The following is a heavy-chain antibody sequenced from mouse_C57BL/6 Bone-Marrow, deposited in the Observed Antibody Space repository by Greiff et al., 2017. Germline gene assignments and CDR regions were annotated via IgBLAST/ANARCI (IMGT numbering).Heavy chain of an antibody. D-gene: IGHD1-1*01. Sequence: VQLQQSGAELVKPGASVKLSCKASGYTFTSYWMHWVKQRPGQGLEWIGMIHPNSGSTNYNEKFKSKATLTVDKSSSTAYMQLSSLTSEDSAVYYCARIIYYYGIDYWGQGTTLTVSS. CDR3: ARIIYYYGIDY. J-gene: IGHJ2*01. CDR1: GYTFTSYW. CDR2: IHPNSGST. V-gene: IGHV1-64*01.